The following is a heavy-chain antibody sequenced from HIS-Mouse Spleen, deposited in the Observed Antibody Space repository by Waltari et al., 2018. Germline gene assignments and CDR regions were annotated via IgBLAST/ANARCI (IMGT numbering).Heavy chain of an antibody. Sequence: EVQLVESGGGLVKPGGSLGLSCAASGVPFRSYSMNWVRQAPGKGLEWVSSISSSSSYIYYADSVKGRFTISRDNAKNSLYLQMNSLRAEDTAVYYCASCTMTTSAFDIWGQGTMVTVSS. CDR1: GVPFRSYS. V-gene: IGHV3-21*01. CDR2: ISSSSSYI. D-gene: IGHD4-17*01. J-gene: IGHJ3*02. CDR3: ASCTMTTSAFDI.